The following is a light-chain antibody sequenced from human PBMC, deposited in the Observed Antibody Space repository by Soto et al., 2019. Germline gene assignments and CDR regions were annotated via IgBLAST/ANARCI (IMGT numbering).Light chain of an antibody. J-gene: IGKJ1*01. CDR1: QSVSSSY. V-gene: IGKV3-20*01. Sequence: EIVLTQSPGTLSLSPGKRATLSCRASQSVSSSYLAWYQQKPGQAPRLLIYGASSRATGIPDRFSGSGSGTDFTLTISRLEPEDFAVYYCQQYGSSPRTFGQGTKVDIK. CDR2: GAS. CDR3: QQYGSSPRT.